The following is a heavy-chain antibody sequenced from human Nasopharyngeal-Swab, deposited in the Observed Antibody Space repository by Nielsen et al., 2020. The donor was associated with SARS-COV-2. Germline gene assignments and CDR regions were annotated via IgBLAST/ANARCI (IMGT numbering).Heavy chain of an antibody. J-gene: IGHJ4*02. Sequence: ETLSLTCKGSGYSFTSYWIGWVRQMPGKGLEWMGIIYPGDSDTRYSPSFQGQVTISADKSISTAYLQWSSLKASDTAMYYCARSGLVGATFFDYWGQGTLVTVSS. CDR2: IYPGDSDT. V-gene: IGHV5-51*01. D-gene: IGHD1-26*01. CDR3: ARSGLVGATFFDY. CDR1: GYSFTSYW.